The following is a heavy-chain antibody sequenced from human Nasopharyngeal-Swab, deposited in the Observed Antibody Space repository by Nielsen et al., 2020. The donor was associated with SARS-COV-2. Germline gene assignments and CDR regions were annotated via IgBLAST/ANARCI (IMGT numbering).Heavy chain of an antibody. Sequence: SVKVSCKASGDTFISYAFSWVRQAPGQGLEWVGGIIPISGTAHYAQKFQGRVTITADKPTSTAYMDLTSLRSDDTAVYYCARDSGRQRNDYGNSRHAFDIWGQGTLVTVSS. V-gene: IGHV1-69*06. CDR3: ARDSGRQRNDYGNSRHAFDI. J-gene: IGHJ3*02. CDR2: IIPISGTA. D-gene: IGHD4-17*01. CDR1: GDTFISYA.